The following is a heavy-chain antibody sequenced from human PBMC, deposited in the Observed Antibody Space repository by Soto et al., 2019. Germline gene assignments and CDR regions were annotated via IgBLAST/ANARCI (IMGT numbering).Heavy chain of an antibody. V-gene: IGHV3-23*01. Sequence: PGGSLRLSCAASGYPFSGYAMSWVRQAPGKGLEWVSSITGGGGATYYADSVKGRFTISRDNSKNTLYLQMDGLRAEDTAVYYCARGRGSGNYYEDYWGQGTLVTVSS. CDR2: ITGGGGAT. D-gene: IGHD3-10*01. CDR3: ARGRGSGNYYEDY. CDR1: GYPFSGYA. J-gene: IGHJ4*02.